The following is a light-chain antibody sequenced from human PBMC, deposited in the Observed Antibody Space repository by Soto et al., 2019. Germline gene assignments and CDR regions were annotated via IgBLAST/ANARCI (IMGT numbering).Light chain of an antibody. CDR3: QQSYSTPRT. J-gene: IGKJ2*02. Sequence: DIQMTQSPSSLSASVGDRVTITCRASQSISSYLNWYQQKLGKAPTLLIYAASSLQSGVPSRFSGSGSGTDFTLTISSLQPEDFGTYFCQQSYSTPRTFGQGTKLEIK. CDR1: QSISSY. V-gene: IGKV1-39*01. CDR2: AAS.